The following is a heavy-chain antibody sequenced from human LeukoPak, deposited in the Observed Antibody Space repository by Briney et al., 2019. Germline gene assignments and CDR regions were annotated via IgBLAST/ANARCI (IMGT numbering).Heavy chain of an antibody. Sequence: SETLSLTCTVSGYSISSGYYWGWIRQPPGKGLEWIGSIYHSGSTYYNPSLKSRVTISVDTSKNQFSLKLSSVTAADTAVYYCAGVPILYYYDSSGHPGFDPWGQGTLVTVSS. V-gene: IGHV4-38-2*02. CDR3: AGVPILYYYDSSGHPGFDP. D-gene: IGHD3-22*01. CDR2: IYHSGST. CDR1: GYSISSGYY. J-gene: IGHJ5*02.